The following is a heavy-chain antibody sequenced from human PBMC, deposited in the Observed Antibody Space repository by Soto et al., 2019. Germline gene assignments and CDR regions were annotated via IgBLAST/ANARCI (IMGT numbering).Heavy chain of an antibody. Sequence: QLQLQESGPGLVKPSETLSLTCNVSGESMSNTAYYWGWIRQTPGKGVEWIGSIFYTGSAYYNSSLKSRVTISVDTSKNQFSLTLLSVAAADTAIYYCARLKSTYSGSYYGGGFFDYWGQGSLVTVSS. CDR1: GESMSNTAYY. CDR3: ARLKSTYSGSYYGGGFFDY. J-gene: IGHJ4*02. V-gene: IGHV4-39*01. CDR2: IFYTGSA. D-gene: IGHD1-26*01.